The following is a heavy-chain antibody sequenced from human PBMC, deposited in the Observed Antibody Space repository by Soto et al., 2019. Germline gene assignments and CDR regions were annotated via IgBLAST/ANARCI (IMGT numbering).Heavy chain of an antibody. D-gene: IGHD5-18*01. CDR3: ARSYRGYSYGLRHDALDI. CDR1: GFTFSSYE. J-gene: IGHJ3*02. CDR2: ISSSGSTI. Sequence: PGGSLRLSCAASGFTFSSYEMNWVRQAPGKGLEWVSYISSSGSTIYYADSVKGRFTISRDNAKNSLYLQMNSLRAEDTAVYYCARSYRGYSYGLRHDALDIWGQGTMVTVSS. V-gene: IGHV3-48*03.